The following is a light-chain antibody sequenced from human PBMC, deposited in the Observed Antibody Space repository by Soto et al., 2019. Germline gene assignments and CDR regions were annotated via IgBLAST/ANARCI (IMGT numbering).Light chain of an antibody. CDR2: DAS. J-gene: IGKJ2*01. Sequence: QMTQSPSSLSASVGATVTITCQASQDVANSVQWYQQKPGKAPKLLIFDASKLETGVPLRFSGSGSGTDFTLTISSLETEDIATYYCQQYDNLPPFAFGQGTKVDI. CDR1: QDVANS. CDR3: QQYDNLPPFA. V-gene: IGKV1-33*01.